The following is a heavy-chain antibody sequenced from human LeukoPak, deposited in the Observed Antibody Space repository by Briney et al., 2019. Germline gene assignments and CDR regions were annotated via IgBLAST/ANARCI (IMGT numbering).Heavy chain of an antibody. V-gene: IGHV3-9*01. J-gene: IGHJ4*02. CDR3: ARDRRGYYYDSSGYYSPFDY. CDR2: ISWNRGSI. Sequence: PGGSLRLSCAASGFTFDDYAMHWVRQAPGKGLEWVSGISWNRGSIGYADSVKGRFTISRDNAKNSLYLQMNSLRAEDTAVYYCARDRRGYYYDSSGYYSPFDYWGQGTLVTVSS. CDR1: GFTFDDYA. D-gene: IGHD3-22*01.